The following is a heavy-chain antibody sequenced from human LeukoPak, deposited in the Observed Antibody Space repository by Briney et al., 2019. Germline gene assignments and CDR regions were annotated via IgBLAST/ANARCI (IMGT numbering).Heavy chain of an antibody. J-gene: IGHJ4*02. D-gene: IGHD5-24*01. Sequence: GASVKVSCKASGYTFTGYYMHWVRQAPGQGLEWMGWINPNSGGTNYAQKFQGRVTMTRDTSISTAYMELSRLRSDDTAVYYCARGARVHRVEMANPKRPEVGYYFDYWGQGTLVTVSS. V-gene: IGHV1-2*02. CDR1: GYTFTGYY. CDR2: INPNSGGT. CDR3: ARGARVHRVEMANPKRPEVGYYFDY.